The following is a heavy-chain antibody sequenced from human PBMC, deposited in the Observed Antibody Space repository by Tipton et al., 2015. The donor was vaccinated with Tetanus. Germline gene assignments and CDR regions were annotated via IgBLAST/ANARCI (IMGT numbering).Heavy chain of an antibody. J-gene: IGHJ4*02. V-gene: IGHV3-23*01. Sequence: SLRLSCVASGLTFDNYAMTWVRQAPRKGLDWVSTISVGGTTYTADSVKGRFTISRDNSKNTVYLQMSSLRAEDTGIYYCAKPVRALLYAFDYWGQGSLVTVSS. CDR2: ISVGGTT. CDR3: AKPVRALLYAFDY. CDR1: GLTFDNYA. D-gene: IGHD2-2*02.